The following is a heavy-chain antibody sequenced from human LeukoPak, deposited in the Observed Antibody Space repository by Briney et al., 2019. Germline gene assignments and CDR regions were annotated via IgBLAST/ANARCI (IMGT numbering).Heavy chain of an antibody. CDR3: ARERNRYSGYDSGNWFDP. Sequence: SVKVSCKVSGYTLTELSMHWVRQAPEKGLEWMGGIIPIFGTANYAQKFQGRVTITADKSTSTAYMELSSLRSEDTAVYYCARERNRYSGYDSGNWFDPWGQGTLVTVSS. CDR1: GYTLTELS. J-gene: IGHJ5*02. CDR2: IIPIFGTA. V-gene: IGHV1-69*06. D-gene: IGHD5-12*01.